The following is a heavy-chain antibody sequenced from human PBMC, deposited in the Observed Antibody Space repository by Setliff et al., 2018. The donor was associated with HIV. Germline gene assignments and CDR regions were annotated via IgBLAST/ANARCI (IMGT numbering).Heavy chain of an antibody. CDR2: ISGGGGNT. Sequence: GGSLRLSCAASGFTFSSYAMSWVRQAPGKGLEWVSAISGGGGNTYHADSVKGRFTISRDNSKNTLYLQMNSLRAEDAAVYYCARDRTTDGKPFDYWGQGTLVTVSS. D-gene: IGHD4-17*01. CDR3: ARDRTTDGKPFDY. CDR1: GFTFSSYA. V-gene: IGHV3-23*01. J-gene: IGHJ4*02.